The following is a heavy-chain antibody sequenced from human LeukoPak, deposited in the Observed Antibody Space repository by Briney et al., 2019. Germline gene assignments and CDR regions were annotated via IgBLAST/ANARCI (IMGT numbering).Heavy chain of an antibody. J-gene: IGHJ4*02. CDR1: GFTFSSYS. D-gene: IGHD4-17*01. V-gene: IGHV3-21*01. CDR3: ARVRADDYGDYGPGDY. Sequence: GGSLRLSCAVSGFTFSSYSMNWVRQAPGKGLEWVSSISSSSSYIYYADSVKGRFTISRDNAKNSLYLQMNSLRAEDTAVYYCARVRADDYGDYGPGDYWGQGTLVTVSS. CDR2: ISSSSSYI.